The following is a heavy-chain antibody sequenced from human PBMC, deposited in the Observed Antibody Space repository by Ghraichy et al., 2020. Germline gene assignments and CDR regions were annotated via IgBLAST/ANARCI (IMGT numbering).Heavy chain of an antibody. Sequence: LSLTCAASGFSVSDTYMSWVRRAPGKGLEWVSTLFPDESTYYTDTVKGRFTISRDDSRNTVNLQMSSLRADDTAIYYCARDWNGDHIWDQWGPATLVTVSS. CDR3: ARDWNGDHIWDQ. V-gene: IGHV3-53*01. D-gene: IGHD4-17*01. CDR2: LFPDEST. CDR1: GFSVSDTY. J-gene: IGHJ1*01.